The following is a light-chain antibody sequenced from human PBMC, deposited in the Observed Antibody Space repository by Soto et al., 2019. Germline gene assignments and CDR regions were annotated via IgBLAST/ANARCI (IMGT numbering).Light chain of an antibody. CDR1: SSDVGDYNY. Sequence: QSALTQPRSVSGSPGQSVTISCTGTSSDVGDYNYVSWYQQHPGKAPKFMIYDVNKRPSGVPDRFSGSKSGNTASLTISGLQAEDEADYYCCSYAGSYTLGVFGGGTKLTVL. J-gene: IGLJ3*02. V-gene: IGLV2-11*01. CDR2: DVN. CDR3: CSYAGSYTLGV.